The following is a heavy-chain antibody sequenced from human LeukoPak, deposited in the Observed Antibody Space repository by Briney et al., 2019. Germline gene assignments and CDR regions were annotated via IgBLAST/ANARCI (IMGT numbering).Heavy chain of an antibody. Sequence: GGSLRLSCAASGFTFSSYAMHRVRQAPGKGLEWVAVISYDGSNKYYADSVKGRFTISRDNSKNTLYLQMNSLRAEDTAVYYCAKVIAAAGTGYFDYWGQGIQVTVSS. CDR1: GFTFSSYA. D-gene: IGHD6-13*01. CDR3: AKVIAAAGTGYFDY. J-gene: IGHJ4*02. CDR2: ISYDGSNK. V-gene: IGHV3-30*04.